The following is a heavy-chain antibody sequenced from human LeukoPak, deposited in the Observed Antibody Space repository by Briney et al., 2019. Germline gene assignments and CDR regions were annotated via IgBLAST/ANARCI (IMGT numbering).Heavy chain of an antibody. V-gene: IGHV4-28*01. D-gene: IGHD6-19*01. CDR3: ARNQAVAANRGAFDI. Sequence: SDTLSLTCAVSGYSISSNNWLAWIRQPPGKGLEWIGYIYYNGNTYYNPYNPSLTSRVTMSVDTSKNQFSLKLDSVTEIDTAMYYCARNQAVAANRGAFDIWGQGTMVTVSS. CDR1: GYSISSNNW. J-gene: IGHJ3*02. CDR2: IYYNGNT.